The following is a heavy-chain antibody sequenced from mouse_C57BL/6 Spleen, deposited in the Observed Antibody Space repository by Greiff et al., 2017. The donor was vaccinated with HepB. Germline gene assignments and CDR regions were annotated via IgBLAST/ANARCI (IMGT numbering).Heavy chain of an antibody. CDR3: ARSTPRGYFDV. Sequence: QVQLKESGPELVKPGASVKISCKASGYAFSSSWMNWVKQRPGKGLEWIGRIYPGDGDTNYNGKFKGKATLTADKSSSTAYMQLSSLTSEDSAVYFCARSTPRGYFDVWGTGTTVTVSS. CDR2: IYPGDGDT. V-gene: IGHV1-82*01. CDR1: GYAFSSSW. J-gene: IGHJ1*03.